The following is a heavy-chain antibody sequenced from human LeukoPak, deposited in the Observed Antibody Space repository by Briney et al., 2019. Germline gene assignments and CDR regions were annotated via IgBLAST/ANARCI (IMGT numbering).Heavy chain of an antibody. CDR1: GFAFSSYG. Sequence: GGSLRLSCAASGFAFSSYGMHWVRQAPGKGLEWVAVISYDGSNKYYAGSVKGRFTISRDNSKNTLYLQMNSLRAEDTAVYYCASHYGDYAESAFDYWGQGTLVTVSS. CDR2: ISYDGSNK. V-gene: IGHV3-30*19. J-gene: IGHJ4*02. CDR3: ASHYGDYAESAFDY. D-gene: IGHD4-17*01.